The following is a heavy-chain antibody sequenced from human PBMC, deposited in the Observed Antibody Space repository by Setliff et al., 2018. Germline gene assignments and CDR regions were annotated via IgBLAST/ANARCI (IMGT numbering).Heavy chain of an antibody. Sequence: GASVKVSCKASGGTFNTYGLSWVRQAPGQGLEWMGGIIPIIGEPNYAQKFQGRVTITADESTSTAYMELRSLKSEDTAVYYCAREAPQRAGLYFFDIWGQGMLVTVSS. D-gene: IGHD3-10*01. V-gene: IGHV1-69*13. CDR2: IIPIIGEP. J-gene: IGHJ4*02. CDR1: GGTFNTYG. CDR3: AREAPQRAGLYFFDI.